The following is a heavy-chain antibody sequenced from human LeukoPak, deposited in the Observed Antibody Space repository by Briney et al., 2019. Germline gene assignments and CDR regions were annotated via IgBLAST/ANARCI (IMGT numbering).Heavy chain of an antibody. J-gene: IGHJ4*02. CDR3: ARVRSAAGTVAHFDY. D-gene: IGHD6-13*01. V-gene: IGHV4-61*01. CDR2: VYYSGAT. CDR1: GGSISFTSYY. Sequence: PSDTLSLTCTVSGGSISFTSYYWSWIRQPPGKGLEWIGYVYYSGATTYNPSLKSRVTISVDTSKNQFSLKLSSVTAADTAVYYCARVRSAAGTVAHFDYWGQGTLVTVSS.